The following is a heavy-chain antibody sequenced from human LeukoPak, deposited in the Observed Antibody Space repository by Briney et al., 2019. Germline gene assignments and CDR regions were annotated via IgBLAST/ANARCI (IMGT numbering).Heavy chain of an antibody. J-gene: IGHJ5*02. CDR3: ARDQIPTFDYSNPYAHNWFDP. CDR1: GFTFSSYS. V-gene: IGHV3-21*01. D-gene: IGHD4-11*01. Sequence: GGSLRLSCAASGFTFSSYSMNWVRQAPGEGLEWVSSISSSSSYIYYADSVKGRFTISRDNAKNSLYLQMNSLRAEDTAVYYCARDQIPTFDYSNPYAHNWFDPWGQGTLVTVSS. CDR2: ISSSSSYI.